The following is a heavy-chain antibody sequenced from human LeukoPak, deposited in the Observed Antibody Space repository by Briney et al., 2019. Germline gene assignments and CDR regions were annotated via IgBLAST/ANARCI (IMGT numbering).Heavy chain of an antibody. CDR2: IYYSGST. CDR1: GGSISSYY. CDR3: ARVPRYCSSTSCYPDY. Sequence: SETLSLTCTVSGGSISSYYWSWIRQPPGKGLEWIGYIYYSGSTYYNPSLKSRVTISVDTSKNQFSLKLSSVTAADTAVYYCARVPRYCSSTSCYPDYWGQGTLVTVSS. J-gene: IGHJ4*02. V-gene: IGHV4-59*08. D-gene: IGHD2-2*01.